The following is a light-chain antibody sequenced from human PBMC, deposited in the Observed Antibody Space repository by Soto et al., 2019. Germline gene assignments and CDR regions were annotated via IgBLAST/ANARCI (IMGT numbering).Light chain of an antibody. CDR1: QGIRGY. CDR3: QQYYNYPRT. J-gene: IGKJ1*01. Sequence: AIRMTQSPSSFSASEGDRVSITCRASQGIRGYLAWYQQQPGKAPKLLIYSASTLQSGVPSRFSGSGFGTDFTLTINYLQSEDFATYYCQQYYNYPRTFGQGTTVEIK. CDR2: SAS. V-gene: IGKV1-8*01.